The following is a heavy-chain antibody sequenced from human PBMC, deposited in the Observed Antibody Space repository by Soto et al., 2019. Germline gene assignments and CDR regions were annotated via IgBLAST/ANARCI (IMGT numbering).Heavy chain of an antibody. CDR2: IWYDGSNK. J-gene: IGHJ4*02. D-gene: IGHD6-19*01. Sequence: QVQLVESGGGVVQPGRSLRLSCAASGFTFSSYGMHWVRQAPGKGLEWVAVIWYDGSNKYYADSVKGRFTISRDNSKNKLYLQMNSLRAEDTAVYYCARGSVEWLALNYWGQGTLVTVSS. V-gene: IGHV3-33*01. CDR1: GFTFSSYG. CDR3: ARGSVEWLALNY.